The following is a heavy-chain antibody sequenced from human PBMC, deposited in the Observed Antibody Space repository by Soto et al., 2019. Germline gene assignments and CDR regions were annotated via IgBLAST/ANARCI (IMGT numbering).Heavy chain of an antibody. V-gene: IGHV3-30*18. CDR1: RFTFSDYG. CDR3: AKDWNFYCSGGTCYPYYYYYMDV. CDR2: ISHDGSNK. J-gene: IGHJ6*03. D-gene: IGHD2-15*01. Sequence: PGGSLRLSCAASRFTFSDYGMHWVRQAPGKGLEWVAVISHDGSNKFYTESVEGRVTISRDNSKNTLYLQMNSLRAEDTAVYYCAKDWNFYCSGGTCYPYYYYYMDVWGTGTTVTVSS.